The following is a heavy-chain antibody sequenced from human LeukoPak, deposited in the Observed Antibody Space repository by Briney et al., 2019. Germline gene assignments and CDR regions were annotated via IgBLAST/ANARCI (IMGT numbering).Heavy chain of an antibody. CDR1: GFTFSSYA. CDR2: ISWNSGSI. CDR3: AKDAARITIFGVVNGPVDAFDI. V-gene: IGHV3-9*01. Sequence: GGSLRLSCAASGFTFSSYAMSWVRQAPGKGLEWVSGISWNSGSIGYADSVKGRFTISRDNAKNSLYLQMNSLRAEDTALYYCAKDAARITIFGVVNGPVDAFDIWGQGTMVTVSS. D-gene: IGHD3-3*01. J-gene: IGHJ3*02.